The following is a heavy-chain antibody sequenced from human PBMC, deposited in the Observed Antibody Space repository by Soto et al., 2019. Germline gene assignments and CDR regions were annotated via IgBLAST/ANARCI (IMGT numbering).Heavy chain of an antibody. Sequence: QVHLVESGGGVVQPGQSLRLSCAASGFTFSTYAMHLLRQAPGKGLERVAIISYDSTNKFYSDSVKGRFTISRDNSKNTLYRQMNRLRPECAAVYYCAKTDPGRRFSGTCYPDYWGKGTLVTVSS. V-gene: IGHV3-30*18. CDR2: ISYDSTNK. J-gene: IGHJ4*02. CDR1: GFTFSTYA. CDR3: AKTDPGRRFSGTCYPDY. D-gene: IGHD2-15*01.